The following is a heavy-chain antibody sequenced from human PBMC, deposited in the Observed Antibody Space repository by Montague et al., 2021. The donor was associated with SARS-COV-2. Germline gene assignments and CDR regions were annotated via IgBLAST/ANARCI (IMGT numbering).Heavy chain of an antibody. V-gene: IGHV4-59*01. CDR1: GGSISSYY. CDR2: IYYSGST. J-gene: IGHJ6*02. Sequence: SETLSLTCTVSGGSISSYYWSWIRQPPGKGLEWIGYIYYSGSTNYNPSLKSRVTISVDTSKKQFSLKLSFVTAADTAVYYCARAGRVRFLEYGMGVWGQGTTVTVSS. D-gene: IGHD3-3*01. CDR3: ARAGRVRFLEYGMGV.